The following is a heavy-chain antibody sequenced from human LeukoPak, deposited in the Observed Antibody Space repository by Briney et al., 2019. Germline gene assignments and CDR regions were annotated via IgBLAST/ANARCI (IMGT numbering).Heavy chain of an antibody. Sequence: GGFLRLSCAASGFTFSSYSMTWFRQAPGKGLEWVSSFTSSSRSIYYADSVKGRFTISRDNAKKSLYLQMNSLRAEDTAIYYCARENSGIAATDIIDYWGQGTLVTVSA. V-gene: IGHV3-21*01. J-gene: IGHJ4*02. CDR1: GFTFSSYS. CDR2: FTSSSRSI. CDR3: ARENSGIAATDIIDY. D-gene: IGHD6-13*01.